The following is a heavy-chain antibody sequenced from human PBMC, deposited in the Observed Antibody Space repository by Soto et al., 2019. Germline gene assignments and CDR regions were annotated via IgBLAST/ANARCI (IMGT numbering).Heavy chain of an antibody. J-gene: IGHJ6*02. CDR1: GGSGSSAAYY. Sequence: SETLSLTCTVSGGSGSSAAYYWSWIRQPPGKGLEWIGHIHYTGSTYYNPSLKSRVTISIHTSKNQFSLNLSSVTAADTAVYYCARAFSLPIEWGGYYYDGLDVWGQGTTVTVSS. D-gene: IGHD3-16*01. V-gene: IGHV4-61*08. CDR3: ARAFSLPIEWGGYYYDGLDV. CDR2: IHYTGST.